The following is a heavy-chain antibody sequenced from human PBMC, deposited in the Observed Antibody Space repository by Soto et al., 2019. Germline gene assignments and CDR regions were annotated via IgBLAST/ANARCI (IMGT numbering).Heavy chain of an antibody. Sequence: PSETLSLTCTVSGGSISSSSYYWGWIRQPPGKGLEWIGSIYYSGSTYYNPSLKSRVTISVDTSKNQFSLTLSSVTAADTAVYYCARGGARHYYYDSSGYYSPLDNWFDPWGQGTLVTVSS. CDR3: ARGGARHYYYDSSGYYSPLDNWFDP. J-gene: IGHJ5*02. CDR1: GGSISSSSYY. V-gene: IGHV4-39*01. CDR2: IYYSGST. D-gene: IGHD3-22*01.